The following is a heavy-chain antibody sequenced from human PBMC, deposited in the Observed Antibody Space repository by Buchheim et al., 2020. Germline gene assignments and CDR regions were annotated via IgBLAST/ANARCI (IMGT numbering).Heavy chain of an antibody. D-gene: IGHD2-2*01. CDR3: ARVGYCSSTSCYLGYYYYYMDV. CDR2: IYYSGST. CDR1: GGSISSGGYY. V-gene: IGHV4-31*03. Sequence: QVQLQESGPGLVKPSQTLSLTCTVSGGSISSGGYYWSWIRQHPGKGLEWIGYIYYSGSTYYNPSLKSRVTISVNTSKNQFSLKLSSVTAADTAVYYCARVGYCSSTSCYLGYYYYYMDVWGKGTT. J-gene: IGHJ6*03.